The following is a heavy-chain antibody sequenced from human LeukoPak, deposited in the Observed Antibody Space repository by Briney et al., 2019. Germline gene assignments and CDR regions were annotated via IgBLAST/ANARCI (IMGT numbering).Heavy chain of an antibody. CDR1: GFTFDDYA. Sequence: GGSLRLSCAASGFTFDDYAMHWVRQAPGKGLEWVSSISWNSGNIGYADSVKGRCTISRDNAKNSLYLQMNSLRAEDTALCYCAKGRRLRAYYDFGMDVWGQGTTVTVSS. V-gene: IGHV3-9*01. CDR2: ISWNSGNI. D-gene: IGHD4-17*01. CDR3: AKGRRLRAYYDFGMDV. J-gene: IGHJ6*02.